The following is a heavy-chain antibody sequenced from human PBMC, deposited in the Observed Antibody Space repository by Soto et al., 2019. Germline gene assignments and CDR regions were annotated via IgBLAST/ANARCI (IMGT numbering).Heavy chain of an antibody. J-gene: IGHJ5*02. CDR3: ARADVDIVATSGSSGFPSFGWFDP. CDR1: AGSISSGGYY. CDR2: TYYSGST. Sequence: QVQLQESGPGLVKPSQTLSLTCTVSAGSISSGGYYWSWIRQHPGKGLEWIGYTYYSGSTYYNPSLKSRVTISVDMSKSQFSLKLSAVTDADTAVYYCARADVDIVATSGSSGFPSFGWFDPWGQGTLVTVSS. D-gene: IGHD5-12*01. V-gene: IGHV4-31*03.